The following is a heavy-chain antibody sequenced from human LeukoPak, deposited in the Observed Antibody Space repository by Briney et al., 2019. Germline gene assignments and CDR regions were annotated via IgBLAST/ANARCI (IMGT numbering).Heavy chain of an antibody. CDR3: ARHGDSSSWYYFDY. CDR2: IYHSGST. Sequence: PSKTLSLTCAVSGYSISSGYYWGWIRQPPGKGLEWIGSIYHSGSTYYNPSLKSRVTISVDTSKNQFSLKLSSVTAADTAVYYCARHGDSSSWYYFDYWGQGTLVTVSS. D-gene: IGHD6-13*01. CDR1: GYSISSGYY. V-gene: IGHV4-38-2*01. J-gene: IGHJ4*02.